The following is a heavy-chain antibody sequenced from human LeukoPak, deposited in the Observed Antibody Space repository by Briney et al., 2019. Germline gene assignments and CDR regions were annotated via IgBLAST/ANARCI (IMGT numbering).Heavy chain of an antibody. CDR1: GYTFTSYD. V-gene: IGHV1-8*01. J-gene: IGHJ5*02. CDR3: ARGGSWERTNWFDP. Sequence: ASVKVSCKASGYTFTSYDINWVRQATGQGLEWMGGMNPNSGNTGYAQKFQGRGTMTRNTSISTAYMELSSLRSEDTAVYYCARGGSWERTNWFDPWGQATPVTVS. D-gene: IGHD1-26*01. CDR2: MNPNSGNT.